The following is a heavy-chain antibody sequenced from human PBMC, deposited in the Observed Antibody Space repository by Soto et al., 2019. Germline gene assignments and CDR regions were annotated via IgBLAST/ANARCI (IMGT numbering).Heavy chain of an antibody. D-gene: IGHD4-17*01. J-gene: IGHJ6*03. CDR1: GGSFSGYY. V-gene: IGHV4-34*01. CDR3: ARGRSTVTQFSRYYYYMDV. CDR2: INHSGST. Sequence: SETLSLTCAVYGGSFSGYYWSWIRQPPGKGLEWIGEINHSGSTNYNPSLKSRVTISVDTSKNQFSLKLSSVTAADTAVYYCARGRSTVTQFSRYYYYMDVWGKGTTVTVSS.